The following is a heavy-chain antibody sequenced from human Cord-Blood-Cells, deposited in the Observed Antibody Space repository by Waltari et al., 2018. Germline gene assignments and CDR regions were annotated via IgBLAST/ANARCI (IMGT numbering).Heavy chain of an antibody. D-gene: IGHD6-13*01. CDR3: ARGELIAAAYYFDY. V-gene: IGHV4-34*01. J-gene: IGHJ4*02. Sequence: QPPGKGLEWIGEINHSGSTNYNPSLKSRVTISVDTSKNQFSLKLSSVTAADTAVYYCARGELIAAAYYFDYWGQGTLVTVSS. CDR2: INHSGST.